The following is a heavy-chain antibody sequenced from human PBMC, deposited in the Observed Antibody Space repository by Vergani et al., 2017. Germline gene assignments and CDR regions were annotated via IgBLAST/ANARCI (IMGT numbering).Heavy chain of an antibody. Sequence: EVQLVESGGGLVQPGRSLRLSCAASGFTFDDYAMHWVRQAPGKGLEWVSGISWNSGSIGYADSVKGRFTISRDNAKNSLYLQMNSLRAEDTAVYYCARDRLTRNCDLWGRGTLVTVSS. J-gene: IGHJ2*01. CDR3: ARDRLTRNCDL. V-gene: IGHV3-9*01. D-gene: IGHD1-1*01. CDR2: ISWNSGSI. CDR1: GFTFDDYA.